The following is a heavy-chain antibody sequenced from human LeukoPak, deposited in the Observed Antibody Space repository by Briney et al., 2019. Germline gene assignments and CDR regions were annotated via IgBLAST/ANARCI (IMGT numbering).Heavy chain of an antibody. CDR1: GGSFSGYY. J-gene: IGHJ3*02. D-gene: IGHD3-22*01. CDR3: ARFTLLRAFDI. Sequence: PSETLSLTCAVYGGSFSGYYWSWIRQPPGKGLEWIGEINHSGSTNYNPSLKSRVTISVDTSKNQFSLKLSSVTAADTAVYYCARFTLLRAFDIWGQGTMVTVSS. CDR2: INHSGST. V-gene: IGHV4-34*01.